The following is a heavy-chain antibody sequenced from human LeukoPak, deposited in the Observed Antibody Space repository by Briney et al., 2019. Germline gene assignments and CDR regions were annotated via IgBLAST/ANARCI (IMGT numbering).Heavy chain of an antibody. CDR3: ARDGGYCGGDCYAFDI. CDR2: IIPIFDTP. Sequence: ASVKVSCKASGGTFINYAVSWVRQAPGQGLEWMGGIIPIFDTPNFAQKFQGRVTIIADKSTSTAYMELRRLRSEDTAVYYCARDGGYCGGDCYAFDIWGQGTMVTVSS. D-gene: IGHD2-21*02. V-gene: IGHV1-69*06. CDR1: GGTFINYA. J-gene: IGHJ3*02.